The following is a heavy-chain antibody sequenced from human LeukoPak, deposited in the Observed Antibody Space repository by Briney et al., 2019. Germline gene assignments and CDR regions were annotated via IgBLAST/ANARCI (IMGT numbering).Heavy chain of an antibody. CDR3: ARHYGGDLGSLDY. D-gene: IGHD4-23*01. J-gene: IGHJ4*02. V-gene: IGHV2-70*11. CDR2: IDWDDDK. Sequence: SGPTLVNPTQTLTLTCTFYGFSLSPSAMSVSWIRQPPGKALEWLARIDWDDDKYYSTSLKTRLTISKDTSKNQVVLTMTNMDPVDTATYYCARHYGGDLGSLDYWGRGTLVTASS. CDR1: GFSLSPSAMS.